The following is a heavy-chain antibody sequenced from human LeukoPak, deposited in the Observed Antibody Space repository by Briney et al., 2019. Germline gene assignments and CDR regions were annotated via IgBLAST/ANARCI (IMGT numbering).Heavy chain of an antibody. CDR2: ISYDGSNK. Sequence: GGPLRLSCAASGFTFSSYAMHWVRQAPGKGLEWVAVISYDGSNKYYADSVKGRFTISRDNSKNTLYLQMNSLRAEDTAVYYCARDSPNIVVVPAALHFDYWGQGTLVTVSS. CDR1: GFTFSSYA. CDR3: ARDSPNIVVVPAALHFDY. D-gene: IGHD2-2*01. J-gene: IGHJ4*02. V-gene: IGHV3-30-3*01.